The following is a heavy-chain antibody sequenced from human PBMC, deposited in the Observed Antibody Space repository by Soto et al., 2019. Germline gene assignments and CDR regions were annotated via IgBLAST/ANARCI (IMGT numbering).Heavy chain of an antibody. J-gene: IGHJ4*02. CDR3: ARHYDAERDREYYFDY. Sequence: SETLSLTCTVSGGSISSYYWSWIRQPPGKGLEWIGYIYYSGSTNYNPSLKSRVTISVDTSKNQFSLKLSSVTAADTAVYYCARHYDAERDREYYFDYWGQGTLVTVSS. CDR2: IYYSGST. V-gene: IGHV4-59*08. CDR1: GGSISSYY. D-gene: IGHD3-16*01.